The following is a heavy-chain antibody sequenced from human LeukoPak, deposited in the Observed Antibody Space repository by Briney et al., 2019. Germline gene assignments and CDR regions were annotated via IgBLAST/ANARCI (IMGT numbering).Heavy chain of an antibody. V-gene: IGHV3-48*01. D-gene: IGHD1-26*01. CDR1: GFTFSNYN. CDR3: ARVWDGCSGEDY. CDR2: ISSSGSTM. Sequence: GGSLRLSCAASGFTFSNYNMIWVRQAPGKGLESVSYISSSGSTMHYADSVRGRFTISRDNAKKSLYLQMNSRRAEDTAVYYCARVWDGCSGEDYWGQGTLVTVSS. J-gene: IGHJ4*02.